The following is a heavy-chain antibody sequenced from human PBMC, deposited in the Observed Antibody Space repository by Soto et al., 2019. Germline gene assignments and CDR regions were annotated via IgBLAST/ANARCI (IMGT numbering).Heavy chain of an antibody. CDR2: VSGSGGFT. CDR1: RFTFSTFA. D-gene: IGHD3-3*01. V-gene: IGHV3-23*01. Sequence: EAQLLASGGGLVQPGGSLRLSCDASRFTFSTFAMSWVRQAPGQGLEWVSVVSGSGGFTYYADSVKGRFTIYRDNSKNTLFLQMNSLRVEDTAVYYCAKRGITIFGVVTNYYSGVDVWGQGTTVTVSS. CDR3: AKRGITIFGVVTNYYSGVDV. J-gene: IGHJ6*02.